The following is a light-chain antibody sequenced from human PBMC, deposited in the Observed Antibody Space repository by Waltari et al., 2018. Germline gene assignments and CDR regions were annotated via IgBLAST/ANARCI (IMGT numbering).Light chain of an antibody. Sequence: DIVMTQSQDSPAVSLGARTTINCRSSQRVLDNSNNRNYLSWYQQKSGEPPKVLFYWASSRKSGVPDRFSASGSGANFTLTITSLQAEDVGLYYCQQYSALPYSFGQGTKLEVK. J-gene: IGKJ2*03. CDR1: QRVLDNSNNRNY. CDR3: QQYSALPYS. V-gene: IGKV4-1*01. CDR2: WAS.